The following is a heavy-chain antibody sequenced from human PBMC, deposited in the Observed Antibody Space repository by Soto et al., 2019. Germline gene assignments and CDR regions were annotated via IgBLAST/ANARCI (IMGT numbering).Heavy chain of an antibody. CDR2: ISAYNGYT. CDR1: DYTFTDFG. J-gene: IGHJ4*02. CDR3: ARDSGNLANWAYFFDY. V-gene: IGHV1-18*01. Sequence: QGQLVQSGAEVKKPGASVKVSCKASDYTFTDFGISWVRQAPGQGLEWMGWISAYNGYTNYAQKVQGRVTMTTDTSTSTAYMELRSLRSDDTAIYYCARDSGNLANWAYFFDYWGQGTLVTVSS. D-gene: IGHD7-27*01.